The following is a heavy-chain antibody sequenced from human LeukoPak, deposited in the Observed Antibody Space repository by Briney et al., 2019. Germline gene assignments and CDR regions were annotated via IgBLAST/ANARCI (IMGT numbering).Heavy chain of an antibody. J-gene: IGHJ4*02. Sequence: GGSLRLSCEASGFTFSTFAMIWVRQPPGMGLEWVSSIFPSGGEIHYADSVRGRFTISRDNSKSTLSLQMNSLRAEDTAIYYCATYRQVLLPFESWGQGTLVTVSS. CDR1: GFTFSTFA. D-gene: IGHD2-8*02. CDR3: ATYRQVLLPFES. V-gene: IGHV3-23*01. CDR2: IFPSGGEI.